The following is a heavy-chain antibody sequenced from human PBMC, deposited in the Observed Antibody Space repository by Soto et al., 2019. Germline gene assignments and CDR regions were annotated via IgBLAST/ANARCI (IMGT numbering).Heavy chain of an antibody. CDR1: EDSVSSNTAA. CDR2: TYYRSNWRH. V-gene: IGHV6-1*01. Sequence: QTLSLTCAISEDSVSSNTAAWNWIRSSPSRGLEWLGRTYYRSNWRHDYAVSVKSRITVNPDTSKNHFSLQLNSVTPDDTAVYYCARGVAGSGFDLWGQGTLVTVS. D-gene: IGHD6-19*01. J-gene: IGHJ4*02. CDR3: ARGVAGSGFDL.